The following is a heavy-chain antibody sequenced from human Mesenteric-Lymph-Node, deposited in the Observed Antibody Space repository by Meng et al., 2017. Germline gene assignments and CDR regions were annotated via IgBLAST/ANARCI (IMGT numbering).Heavy chain of an antibody. D-gene: IGHD6-25*01. V-gene: IGHV3-15*01. CDR3: IRYTYGSGWL. CDR2: IKSKIDGGTT. CDR1: GFTFSSYG. Sequence: GESLKISCAASGFTFSSYGMHWVRQAPGRGLEWVGRIKSKIDGGTTDYAAPVTGRFTISRDDSADTLHLQMNSLKTEDTGVYYCIRYTYGSGWLWGQGALVTVSS. J-gene: IGHJ4*02.